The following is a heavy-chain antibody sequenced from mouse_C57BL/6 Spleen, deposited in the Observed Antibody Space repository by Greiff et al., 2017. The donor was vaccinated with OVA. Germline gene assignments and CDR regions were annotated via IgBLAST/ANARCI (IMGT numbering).Heavy chain of an antibody. CDR3: ARSYDGFYYFDY. D-gene: IGHD2-3*01. J-gene: IGHJ2*01. V-gene: IGHV1-55*01. CDR2: IYPGSGST. CDR1: GYTFTSYW. Sequence: QVQLQQPGAELVKPGASVKMSCKASGYTFTSYWITWVKQRPGQGLEWIGDIYPGSGSTNYNEKFKSKATLTVDTSSSTAYMQLSSLTSEDSAVYYCARSYDGFYYFDYWGQGTTLTVSS.